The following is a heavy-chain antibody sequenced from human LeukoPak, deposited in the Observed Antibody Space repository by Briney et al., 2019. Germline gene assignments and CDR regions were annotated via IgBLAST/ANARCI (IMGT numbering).Heavy chain of an antibody. J-gene: IGHJ6*03. CDR1: GFTFSSYW. CDR2: IKQDGGEK. D-gene: IGHD2-2*01. CDR3: ARARGEYQLLWDYYYMDV. V-gene: IGHV3-7*01. Sequence: GGSLRLSCAASGFTFSSYWMSWVRQAPGKGLEWVANIKQDGGEKYYVDSVKGRFTISRDNAKNSLYLQMNSLRAEDTAVYYCARARGEYQLLWDYYYMDVWGKGTTVTVSS.